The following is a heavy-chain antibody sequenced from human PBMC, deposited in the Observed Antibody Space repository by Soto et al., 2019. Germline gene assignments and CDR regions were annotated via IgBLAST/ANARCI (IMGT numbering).Heavy chain of an antibody. V-gene: IGHV5-51*01. D-gene: IGHD1-1*01. CDR3: ATRIAHKEPPSSRPNSPWLDP. Sequence: PWESLKISCKGPGYSFTSYWVGWVRQMPGKGLEWVGIIYPGDSDTKYSPSFQGQVTISADKSVSTAYLQWNSLQASDTAMYYYATRIAHKEPPSSRPNSPWLDPCGQGTLVTVSS. CDR1: GYSFTSYW. J-gene: IGHJ5*02. CDR2: IYPGDSDT.